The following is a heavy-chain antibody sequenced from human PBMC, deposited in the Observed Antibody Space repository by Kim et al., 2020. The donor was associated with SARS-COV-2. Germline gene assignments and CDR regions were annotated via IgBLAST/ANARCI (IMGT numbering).Heavy chain of an antibody. V-gene: IGHV3-49*03. Sequence: GGSLRLSCTASGFTFGDYAMSWFRQAPGKGLEWVGFIRSKAYGGTTEYAASVKGRFTISRDDSKSIAYLQMNSLKTEDTAVYYCTRRITMVRGVIPNYFDYWGQGTLVTVSS. CDR2: IRSKAYGGTT. CDR3: TRRITMVRGVIPNYFDY. J-gene: IGHJ4*02. CDR1: GFTFGDYA. D-gene: IGHD3-10*01.